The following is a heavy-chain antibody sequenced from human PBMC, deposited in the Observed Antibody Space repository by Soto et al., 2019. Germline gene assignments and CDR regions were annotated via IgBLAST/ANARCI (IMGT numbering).Heavy chain of an antibody. Sequence: GGSLRLSCAASGFTFRSYSMNWVRQAPGKGLEWVSYISSSNRTINYADSVKGRFIISRDNAKNSLYLQMHSLRDEDTAVYYCAREGWTLLQTGMDVWGQGTTVTVSS. CDR2: ISSSNRTI. J-gene: IGHJ6*02. CDR3: AREGWTLLQTGMDV. V-gene: IGHV3-48*02. CDR1: GFTFRSYS. D-gene: IGHD2-15*01.